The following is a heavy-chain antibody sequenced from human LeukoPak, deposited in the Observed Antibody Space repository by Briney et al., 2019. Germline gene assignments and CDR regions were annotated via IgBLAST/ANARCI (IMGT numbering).Heavy chain of an antibody. D-gene: IGHD6-19*01. J-gene: IGHJ4*02. CDR1: GFTFSSYS. Sequence: AGGSLRLSCAASGFTFSSYSMNWVRQAPGKGLEWVSSISSSSSYIYYADSVKGRFTISGDNAKNSLYLQMNSLRAEDTAVYYCARPVAGSDWGVVYWGQGTLVTVSS. CDR2: ISSSSSYI. CDR3: ARPVAGSDWGVVY. V-gene: IGHV3-21*01.